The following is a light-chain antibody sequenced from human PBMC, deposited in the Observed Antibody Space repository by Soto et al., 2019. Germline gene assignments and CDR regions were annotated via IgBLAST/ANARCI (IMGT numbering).Light chain of an antibody. CDR2: EVT. Sequence: QSVLTQPASVSGSPGQSITISCIGTSSDIGAYNYVSWYQQHPGKVPKLMIYEVTNRPSGLSNRFSGSKSGNTASLTISGLQAEDEAEYFCSSYSSKSTIYVFGNGTKVTV. CDR1: SSDIGAYNY. J-gene: IGLJ1*01. CDR3: SSYSSKSTIYV. V-gene: IGLV2-14*01.